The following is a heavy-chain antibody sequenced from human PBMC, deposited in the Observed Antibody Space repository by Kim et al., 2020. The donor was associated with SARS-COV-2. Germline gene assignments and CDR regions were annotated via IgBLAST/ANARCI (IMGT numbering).Heavy chain of an antibody. V-gene: IGHV5-10-1*01. CDR3: ARLKMAGGSFVMGSTFDY. Sequence: GESLKISCKGSGYSFTNYWISWVRQMPGKGLEWMGRIDPSDSYTNYSPSFQGHVTISADKSISTASLQWSSLKASDTAMYYCARLKMAGGSFVMGSTFDYWGQGTLVTVSS. D-gene: IGHD3-16*01. CDR2: IDPSDSYT. CDR1: GYSFTNYW. J-gene: IGHJ4*02.